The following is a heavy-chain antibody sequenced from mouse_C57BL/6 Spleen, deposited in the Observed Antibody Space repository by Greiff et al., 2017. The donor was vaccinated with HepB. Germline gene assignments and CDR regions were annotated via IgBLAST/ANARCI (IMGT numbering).Heavy chain of an antibody. V-gene: IGHV1-42*01. CDR3: ARSRIVGYYAMDY. Sequence: VHVKQSGPELVKPGASVKISCKASGYSFTGYYMNWVKQSPEKSLEWIGEINPSTGGTTYNQKFKAKATLTVDKSSSTAYMQLKSLTSEDSAVYYCARSRIVGYYAMDYWGQGTSVTVSS. J-gene: IGHJ4*01. CDR2: INPSTGGT. D-gene: IGHD2-5*01. CDR1: GYSFTGYY.